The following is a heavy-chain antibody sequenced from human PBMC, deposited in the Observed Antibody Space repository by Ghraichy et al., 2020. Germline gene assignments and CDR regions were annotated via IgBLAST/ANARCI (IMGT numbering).Heavy chain of an antibody. V-gene: IGHV4-34*01. CDR2: INHSGST. CDR3: ARVGRYLNYFDY. D-gene: IGHD3-9*01. J-gene: IGHJ4*02. CDR1: GGSFSGYY. Sequence: ESLNISCAVYGGSFSGYYWSWIRQPPGKGLEWIGEINHSGSTNYNPSLKSRVTISVDTSKNQFSLKLSSVTAPDTAVYYCARVGRYLNYFDYWGQGTLVTVSS.